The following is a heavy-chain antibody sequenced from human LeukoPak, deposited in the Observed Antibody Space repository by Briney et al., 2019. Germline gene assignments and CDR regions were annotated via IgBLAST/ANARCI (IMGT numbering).Heavy chain of an antibody. J-gene: IGHJ3*02. Sequence: ASVKVSCKASGGTFSSYAISWVRQAPGQGLEWMGGIIPIFGTANYAQKFQGRVTITADKSTSTAYMELSSLRSEDTAVYYCARDRGLVVTATIDAFDIWGQGTMVTVSS. D-gene: IGHD2-21*02. V-gene: IGHV1-69*06. CDR2: IIPIFGTA. CDR1: GGTFSSYA. CDR3: ARDRGLVVTATIDAFDI.